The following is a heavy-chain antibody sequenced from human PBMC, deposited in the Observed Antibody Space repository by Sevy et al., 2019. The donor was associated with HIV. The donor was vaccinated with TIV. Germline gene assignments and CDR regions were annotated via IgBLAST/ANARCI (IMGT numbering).Heavy chain of an antibody. J-gene: IGHJ4*02. CDR1: GGSFSGYY. CDR2: INHSGST. Sequence: SETLSLTCAVYGGSFSGYYWSWIRQPPGKGLEWIGEINHSGSTNYNPSLKSRVTISVDTSKNQFSLKLSSVTAADTAVYYCARTLRVRGVIIPDYFDYWGQGTLVTVSS. CDR3: ARTLRVRGVIIPDYFDY. D-gene: IGHD3-10*01. V-gene: IGHV4-34*01.